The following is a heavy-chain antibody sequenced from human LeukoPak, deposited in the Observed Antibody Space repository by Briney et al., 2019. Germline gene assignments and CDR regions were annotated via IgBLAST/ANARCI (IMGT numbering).Heavy chain of an antibody. CDR3: TTVPWLGKSIDY. Sequence: PGGSLRLSCAASGFTFSNAWMSWVRQAPGKGLEWVGRIKSKTDGGTTDYAAPVRGRFTISRDDSKNTLYLQMNSLKTEDTAVYYCTTVPWLGKSIDYWGQGTLVTVSS. D-gene: IGHD6-19*01. V-gene: IGHV3-15*01. J-gene: IGHJ4*02. CDR1: GFTFSNAW. CDR2: IKSKTDGGTT.